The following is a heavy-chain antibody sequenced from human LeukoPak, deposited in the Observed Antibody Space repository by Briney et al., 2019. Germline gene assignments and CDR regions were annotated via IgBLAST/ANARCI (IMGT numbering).Heavy chain of an antibody. Sequence: GRSLRLSCTASGYIFGDYTMSWVRQAPGKGLEWLSFIRSKAYGGTTEYAASVRGRFTISRDDSKSIAYLQMNSLKTEDTAVYHCTRGTAVDGTNFQHWGQGTLVTVSS. V-gene: IGHV3-49*04. D-gene: IGHD6-19*01. J-gene: IGHJ1*01. CDR2: IRSKAYGGTT. CDR1: GYIFGDYT. CDR3: TRGTAVDGTNFQH.